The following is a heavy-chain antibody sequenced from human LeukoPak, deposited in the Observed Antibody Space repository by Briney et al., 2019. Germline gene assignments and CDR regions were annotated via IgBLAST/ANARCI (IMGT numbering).Heavy chain of an antibody. CDR3: ATPGVGATGYYMDV. CDR2: IYYSGST. D-gene: IGHD1-26*01. V-gene: IGHV4-39*01. Sequence: PSQTLSLTCTVSGGSISSSSYYWGWIRQPPGKGLEWIGSIYYSGSTYYNPSLKSRVTISVDTSKNQFSLKLSSVTAADTAVYYCATPGVGATGYYMDVWGKGTTVTVSS. CDR1: GGSISSSSYY. J-gene: IGHJ6*03.